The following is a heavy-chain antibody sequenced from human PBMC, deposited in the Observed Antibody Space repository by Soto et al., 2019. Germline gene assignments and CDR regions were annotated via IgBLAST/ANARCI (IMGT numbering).Heavy chain of an antibody. V-gene: IGHV4-30-2*01. D-gene: IGHD6-25*01. CDR1: GASVSSGSYS. Sequence: QLQLQESGSGLVKPSQTLSLTCTVSGASVSSGSYSWSWIRQPPGKGLEWIGYVYHSGTSYYTPSLKGRVTISLDRSKNQVPLNLAYVTAADTAVYYCARAPARLHYFDYWGQGILVTVSS. CDR2: VYHSGTS. CDR3: ARAPARLHYFDY. J-gene: IGHJ4*02.